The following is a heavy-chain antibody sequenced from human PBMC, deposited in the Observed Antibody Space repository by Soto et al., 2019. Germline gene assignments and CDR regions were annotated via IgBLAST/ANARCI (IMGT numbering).Heavy chain of an antibody. Sequence: SETLSLTCNVSGASISSYYWAWVRQPPGMGLEWIGHIFYTGRTDYNPSLESRVTISSRPSKNQFYLKLSSVTTADTAVYYCARVAGATSIDMWGQGTLVTVSS. V-gene: IGHV4-59*01. J-gene: IGHJ4*02. D-gene: IGHD1-26*01. CDR3: ARVAGATSIDM. CDR1: GASISSYY. CDR2: IFYTGRT.